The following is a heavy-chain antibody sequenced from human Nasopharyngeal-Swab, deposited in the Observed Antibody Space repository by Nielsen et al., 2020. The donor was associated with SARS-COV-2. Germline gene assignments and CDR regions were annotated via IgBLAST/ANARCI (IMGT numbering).Heavy chain of an antibody. J-gene: IGHJ4*02. CDR2: ISSSGSTI. CDR3: AKGDGLGATTASFDY. Sequence: GESLKIPCAASGFTFSSYEMNWVRQAPGKGLEWVSYISSSGSTIYYADSVKGRFTISRDNAKNSLYLQMNSLIAEDTALYYCAKGDGLGATTASFDYWGQGTLVTVSS. V-gene: IGHV3-48*03. D-gene: IGHD5-24*01. CDR1: GFTFSSYE.